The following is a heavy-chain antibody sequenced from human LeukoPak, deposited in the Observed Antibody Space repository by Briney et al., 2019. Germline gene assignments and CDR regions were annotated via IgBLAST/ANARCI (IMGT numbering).Heavy chain of an antibody. CDR3: ARSWSGPPYNWFDP. Sequence: SVKVSCKASGGTFSSYAISWVRQAPGQGLEWMGGIIPIFGTANYAQKFQGRVTITADESTSTAYMELSSLRSEDTAVYYCARSWSGPPYNWFDPWGQGTLVTVS. V-gene: IGHV1-69*13. J-gene: IGHJ5*02. CDR1: GGTFSSYA. CDR2: IIPIFGTA. D-gene: IGHD3-3*01.